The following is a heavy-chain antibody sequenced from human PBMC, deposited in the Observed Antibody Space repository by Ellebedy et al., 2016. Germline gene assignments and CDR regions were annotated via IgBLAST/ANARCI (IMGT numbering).Heavy chain of an antibody. CDR1: RYTLTELS. Sequence: ASVKVSXKVSRYTLTELSMHWVRQAPGKGLEWMGGFDPEDGETIYAQKFRGRVTMTEDTSTDTAYMELSSLRSEDTAVYYCATDGVYCSGGSCRAYWGQGTLVTVSS. V-gene: IGHV1-24*01. D-gene: IGHD2-15*01. J-gene: IGHJ4*02. CDR2: FDPEDGET. CDR3: ATDGVYCSGGSCRAY.